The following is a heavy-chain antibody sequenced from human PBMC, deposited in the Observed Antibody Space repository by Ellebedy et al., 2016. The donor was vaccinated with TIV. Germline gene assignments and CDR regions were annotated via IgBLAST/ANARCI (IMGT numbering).Heavy chain of an antibody. Sequence: SETLSLXXTVSGGSISSYYWSWIRQPPGKGLEWIGYIYYSGSTNYNPSLKSRVTISVDTSKNQFSLKLSSVTAADTAVYYCARDWFFDPNYYYGMDVWGQGTTVTVSS. CDR3: ARDWFFDPNYYYGMDV. CDR1: GGSISSYY. CDR2: IYYSGST. D-gene: IGHD3-10*01. V-gene: IGHV4-59*01. J-gene: IGHJ6*02.